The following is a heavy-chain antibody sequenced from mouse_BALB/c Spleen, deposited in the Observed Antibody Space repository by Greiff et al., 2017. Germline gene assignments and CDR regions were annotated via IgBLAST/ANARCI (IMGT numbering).Heavy chain of an antibody. CDR3: ASGGYYGSLYWYFDV. D-gene: IGHD1-1*01. J-gene: IGHJ1*01. CDR1: GYSITSGYY. CDR2: ISYDGSN. Sequence: DVKLQESGPGLVKPSQSLSLTCSVTGYSITSGYYWNWIRQFPGNKLEWMGYISYDGSNNYNPSLKNRISITRDTSKNQFFLKLNSVTTEDTATYYCASGGYYGSLYWYFDVWGAGTTVTVSS. V-gene: IGHV3-6*02.